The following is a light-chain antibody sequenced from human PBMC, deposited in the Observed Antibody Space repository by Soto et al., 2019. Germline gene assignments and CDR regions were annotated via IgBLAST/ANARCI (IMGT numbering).Light chain of an antibody. J-gene: IGKJ5*01. V-gene: IGKV3-20*01. CDR2: GAS. Sequence: IVLTRAPGTLSLSPWERATLSCRASQSVSSSYLAWYQQKPGQAPRLLIYGASSRATGIPDRFSGSGSGTDFTLTISRLEPEDFAVYYCQQYGSSPPITFGQGTRLEIK. CDR1: QSVSSSY. CDR3: QQYGSSPPIT.